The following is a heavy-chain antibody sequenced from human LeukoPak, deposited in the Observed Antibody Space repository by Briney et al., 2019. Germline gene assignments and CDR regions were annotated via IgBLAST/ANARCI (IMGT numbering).Heavy chain of an antibody. Sequence: ASVKVSCKASGYTFTAYSMHWVRQAPGQGLEWMGWINPNSGATNYAQRFQGRASLTRDTSTNTASMELSRLTSDDTAIYYCARSPYSTPPFDYWGQGTLVTVSS. CDR1: GYTFTAYS. CDR2: INPNSGAT. J-gene: IGHJ4*02. D-gene: IGHD6-13*01. CDR3: ARSPYSTPPFDY. V-gene: IGHV1-2*02.